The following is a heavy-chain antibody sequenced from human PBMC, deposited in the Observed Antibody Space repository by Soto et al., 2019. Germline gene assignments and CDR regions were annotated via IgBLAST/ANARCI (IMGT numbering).Heavy chain of an antibody. CDR1: GYTFTSYA. CDR3: ARDQTGTNWYFDL. J-gene: IGHJ2*01. Sequence: GASVKVSCKASGYTFTSYAMHWVRQAPGQRLEWMGWINAGNGDTKYSQKFQGRVTITRDTSATTAYMELSSLRSEDTAVYYCARDQTGTNWYFDLWGRGTLVTVSS. V-gene: IGHV1-3*01. CDR2: INAGNGDT. D-gene: IGHD1-7*01.